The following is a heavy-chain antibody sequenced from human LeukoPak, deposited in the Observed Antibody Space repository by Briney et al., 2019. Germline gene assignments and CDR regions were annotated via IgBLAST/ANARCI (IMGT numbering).Heavy chain of an antibody. Sequence: SETLSLTCTVSGGSISSGDYYWSWIRQPPGKGLEWIGYIYYSGSTYYNPSLKSRVTISVDTSKNQFSLKLSSVTAADTAVYYCARVDYYDSSGYYDYYFDYWGQGTLVTVSS. CDR1: GGSISSGDYY. V-gene: IGHV4-30-4*01. D-gene: IGHD3-22*01. J-gene: IGHJ4*02. CDR3: ARVDYYDSSGYYDYYFDY. CDR2: IYYSGST.